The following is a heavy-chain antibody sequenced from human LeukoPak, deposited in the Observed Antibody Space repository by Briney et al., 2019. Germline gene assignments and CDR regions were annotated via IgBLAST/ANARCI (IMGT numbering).Heavy chain of an antibody. J-gene: IGHJ4*02. Sequence: GGSLRLSCAASGFTFSSYGMHWVRQAPGKGLEWVAFIRYDGSNKYYADSVKGRFTISRDNSKNTLYLQMNSLRAEDTAVYYCAKDRRSTSCYGPDYWGQGTLVTVSS. D-gene: IGHD2-2*01. CDR1: GFTFSSYG. V-gene: IGHV3-30*02. CDR2: IRYDGSNK. CDR3: AKDRRSTSCYGPDY.